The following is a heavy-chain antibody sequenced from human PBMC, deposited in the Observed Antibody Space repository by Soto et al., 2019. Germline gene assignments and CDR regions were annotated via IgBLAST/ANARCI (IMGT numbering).Heavy chain of an antibody. Sequence: PGGSLRLSCVASGFTFSGHSMNWVRQAPGKGLEWVSYISSSSSTIYYADSVKGRFTISRDNAKNSLYLQMNSLRAEDTALYYCARLLATNIDYWGPGTLVTVSS. V-gene: IGHV3-48*01. CDR2: ISSSSSTI. CDR3: ARLLATNIDY. J-gene: IGHJ4*02. D-gene: IGHD5-12*01. CDR1: GFTFSGHS.